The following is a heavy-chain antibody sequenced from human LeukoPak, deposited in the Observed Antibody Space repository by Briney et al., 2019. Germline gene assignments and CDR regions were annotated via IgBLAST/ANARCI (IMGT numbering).Heavy chain of an antibody. CDR2: IYHSGST. CDR1: GGSISSGGYS. V-gene: IGHV4-30-2*01. CDR3: ARGQVGSGWYSSAFDI. Sequence: SETLSLTCAVSGGSISSGGYSWSWTRQPPGKGLEWIGYIYHSGSTYYNPSLKSRVTISVDRSKNQFSLKLSSVTAADTAVYYCARGQVGSGWYSSAFDIWGQGTMVTVSS. J-gene: IGHJ3*02. D-gene: IGHD6-19*01.